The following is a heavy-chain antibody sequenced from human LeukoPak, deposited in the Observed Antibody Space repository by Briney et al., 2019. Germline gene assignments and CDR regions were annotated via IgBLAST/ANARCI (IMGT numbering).Heavy chain of an antibody. J-gene: IGHJ4*02. D-gene: IGHD3-3*01. V-gene: IGHV3-30*02. Sequence: PGGSLRLSCAASGFTFSSYGMHWVRQAPGKGLEWVAFIRYDGSNKYYADSVKGRFTISRDNSKNTLYLQMNSLRAEDTAVYYCAKGQDNLRLLEWLQIDYWGQGTLVTVSS. CDR3: AKGQDNLRLLEWLQIDY. CDR1: GFTFSSYG. CDR2: IRYDGSNK.